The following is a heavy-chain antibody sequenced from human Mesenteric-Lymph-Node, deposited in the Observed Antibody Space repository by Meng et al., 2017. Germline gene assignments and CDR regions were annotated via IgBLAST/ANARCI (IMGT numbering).Heavy chain of an antibody. D-gene: IGHD2-21*02. Sequence: QVQLVQSGAELKNPGASVKVSCKTSGYSFTTYGIHWVRQAPGQTLEWMGWVNAASGNTRYSQKFQDRVTINRDTSASSAYMEVSSLRSEDTAVYYCAKSSLHAGTLYFDSWGQGTLVTVSS. V-gene: IGHV1-3*01. J-gene: IGHJ4*02. CDR2: VNAASGNT. CDR1: GYSFTTYG. CDR3: AKSSLHAGTLYFDS.